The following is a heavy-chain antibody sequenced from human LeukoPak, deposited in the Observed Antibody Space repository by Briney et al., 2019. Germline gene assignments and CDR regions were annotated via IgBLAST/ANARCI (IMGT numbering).Heavy chain of an antibody. CDR3: ARESRYSSGWYSKRNWFDP. J-gene: IGHJ5*02. Sequence: ASVKVSCKASGYAFTGYYMHWVRQAPGQGLEWMGWINPNSGGTNYAQKFQGRVTMTRDTSISTAYMELSRLRSDDTAVYYCARESRYSSGWYSKRNWFDPWGQGTLVTVSS. CDR1: GYAFTGYY. CDR2: INPNSGGT. V-gene: IGHV1-2*02. D-gene: IGHD6-19*01.